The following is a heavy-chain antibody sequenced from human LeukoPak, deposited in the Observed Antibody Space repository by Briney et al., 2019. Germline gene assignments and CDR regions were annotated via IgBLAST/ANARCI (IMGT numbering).Heavy chain of an antibody. V-gene: IGHV3-23*01. Sequence: PGGSLRLSCAASGFMLRSYDMSWVRQAPGKGLEWVSTISGSGGTTYYADSVKGRFTISRDNSKNTLYLQMNSLRAEDTAVYYCATKRSNYYGSGSYFRDYWGQGTLVTVSS. CDR1: GFMLRSYD. CDR3: ATKRSNYYGSGSYFRDY. CDR2: ISGSGGTT. J-gene: IGHJ4*02. D-gene: IGHD3-10*01.